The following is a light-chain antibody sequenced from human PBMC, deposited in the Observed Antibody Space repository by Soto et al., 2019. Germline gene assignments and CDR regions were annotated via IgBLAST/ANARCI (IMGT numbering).Light chain of an antibody. V-gene: IGKV1-16*01. CDR2: AAS. Sequence: DIQTTQSPSSLSAFVGDRVTISCRASQDISNFLAWFQQKPGKAPRALIFAASSLQSGVPSRFSGSGSGTDFTLTISSLQPEDSATYYCQHYASYPVTFGQGTRLEIK. CDR3: QHYASYPVT. J-gene: IGKJ5*01. CDR1: QDISNF.